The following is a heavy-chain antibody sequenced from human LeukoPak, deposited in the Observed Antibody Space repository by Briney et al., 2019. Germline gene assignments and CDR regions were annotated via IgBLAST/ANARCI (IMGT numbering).Heavy chain of an antibody. CDR3: ARRGGDATGHQGDFDS. Sequence: PGGPLRPSCPASEFTFNINTINWVRQPQGKGLDWVSSIRSTSSDIHYADSVKGRFTIFRDNAKNSLYLQMSSLRAEDTAVYYCARRGGDATGHQGDFDSWGQGTLVTVSS. CDR2: IRSTSSDI. V-gene: IGHV3-21*01. J-gene: IGHJ4*02. CDR1: EFTFNINT. D-gene: IGHD2-15*01.